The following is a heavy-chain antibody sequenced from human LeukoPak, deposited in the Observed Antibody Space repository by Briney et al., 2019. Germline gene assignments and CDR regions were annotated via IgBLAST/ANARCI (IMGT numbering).Heavy chain of an antibody. V-gene: IGHV4-39*01. CDR1: GGSISSSSYY. CDR2: IYYSGST. J-gene: IGHJ6*02. Sequence: SETLSLTCTVSGGSISSSSYYWGWIRQPPGKGLEWIGSIYYSGSTYYNPSLKSRVTISVNTSKNQFSLQLTSVTAADTAVYYCARFLAQTLRYFDSFYGMDVWGQGTTVTVSS. CDR3: ARFLAQTLRYFDSFYGMDV. D-gene: IGHD3-9*01.